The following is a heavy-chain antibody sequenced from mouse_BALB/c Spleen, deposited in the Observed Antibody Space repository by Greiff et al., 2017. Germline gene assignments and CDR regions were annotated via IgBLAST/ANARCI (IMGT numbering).Heavy chain of an antibody. CDR3: ARASSTPWWYFDV. V-gene: IGHV2-6-7*01. J-gene: IGHJ1*01. CDR1: GFSLTGYG. CDR2: IWGDGST. Sequence: VKVVESGPGLVAPSQSLSITCTVSGFSLTGYGVNWVRQPPGKGLEWLGMIWGDGSTDYNSALKSRLSISKDNSKSQVFLKMNSLQTDDTARYYCARASSTPWWYFDVWGAGTTVTVSS. D-gene: IGHD1-1*01.